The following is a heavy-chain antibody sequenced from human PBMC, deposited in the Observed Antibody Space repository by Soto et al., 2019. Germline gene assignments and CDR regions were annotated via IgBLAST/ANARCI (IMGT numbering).Heavy chain of an antibody. J-gene: IGHJ5*02. CDR3: VRSVFP. CDR2: IYYSGST. Sequence: LCGGSISSGGYYWSWIRQHPGKGLEWIGYIYYSGSTYYNPSLKSRVTISVDTPKNQFSLKLSSVTAADTAVYYCVRSVFPWGQGTLVTVSS. CDR1: GGSISSGGYY. V-gene: IGHV4-31*02.